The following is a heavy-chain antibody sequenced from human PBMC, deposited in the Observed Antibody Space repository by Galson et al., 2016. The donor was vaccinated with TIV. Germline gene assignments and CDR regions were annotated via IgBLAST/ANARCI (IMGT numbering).Heavy chain of an antibody. J-gene: IGHJ6*02. D-gene: IGHD4-17*01. V-gene: IGHV1-2*04. Sequence: SVKVSCKASGYTFTGSYMHWVRQAPGQGLEWMGWINPKSGDTSYAQKFQDWVNMTRDMSISTVYMELSRLRSDDTAVYYCARIVYGSSGLDVWGQGTTVTVSS. CDR3: ARIVYGSSGLDV. CDR2: INPKSGDT. CDR1: GYTFTGSY.